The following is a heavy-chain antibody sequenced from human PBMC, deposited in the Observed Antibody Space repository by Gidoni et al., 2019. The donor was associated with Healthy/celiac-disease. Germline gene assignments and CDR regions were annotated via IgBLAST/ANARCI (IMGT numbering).Heavy chain of an antibody. CDR3: ARSLTKTPYYDILTGYLDY. CDR2: IAYDGINK. Sequence: QVQLVESGGGVVQLVGSLSLSCAASGFTFSSYAMHWIRQAPGKGPEWVAVIAYDGINKYYADSVKGRFTISRDNSKNTLYLQMNSLRAVDTAVYYCARSLTKTPYYDILTGYLDYWGQGTLVTVSS. D-gene: IGHD3-9*01. V-gene: IGHV3-30*04. J-gene: IGHJ4*02. CDR1: GFTFSSYA.